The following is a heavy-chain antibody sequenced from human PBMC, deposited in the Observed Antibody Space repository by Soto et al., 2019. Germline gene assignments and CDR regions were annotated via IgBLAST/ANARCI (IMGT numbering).Heavy chain of an antibody. CDR3: ARGGGVGVAGSAAFDM. CDR1: GYPVTAYY. D-gene: IGHD3-3*01. J-gene: IGHJ3*02. CDR2: INPATGAA. Sequence: QLHLVQSGAVVKKPGASVTVSCSASGYPVTAYYMHWVRQAPGRGLEWVGGINPATGAAKYTQTVQGRVTMTRDTSTSTDFMELSGLTSGDTAVFYWARGGGVGVAGSAAFDMWGQGTLVTVSS. V-gene: IGHV1-2*02.